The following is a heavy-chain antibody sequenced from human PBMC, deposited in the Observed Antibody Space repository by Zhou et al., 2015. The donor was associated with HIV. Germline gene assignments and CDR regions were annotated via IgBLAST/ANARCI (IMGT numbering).Heavy chain of an antibody. CDR3: ARDVNYGDDAFDL. CDR2: IYSGDST. Sequence: EVQLVESGGGLIQPGGSLRLSCAASGFTVSGNYMSWVRQAPGKGLEWVSVIYSGDSTYYADSVKGRFTISRDNSKNTLYLQMNSLRAEDTAVYYCARDVNYGDDAFDLWGQGTMVTVSS. V-gene: IGHV3-53*01. D-gene: IGHD4-17*01. CDR1: GFTVSGNY. J-gene: IGHJ3*01.